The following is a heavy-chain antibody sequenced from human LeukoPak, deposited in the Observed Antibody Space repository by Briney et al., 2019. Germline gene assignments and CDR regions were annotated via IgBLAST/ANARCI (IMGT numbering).Heavy chain of an antibody. Sequence: SETLSLTCTVSGGSISSYYWSWIRQPAGKGLEWIGRIYTSGSTSYNPSLKSRVTISVDTFRNQFSLKLTSVIAADTAIYYCAKSDYYGASDYWGQGTLVTVSS. CDR3: AKSDYYGASDY. V-gene: IGHV4-4*07. CDR1: GGSISSYY. D-gene: IGHD3-10*01. CDR2: IYTSGST. J-gene: IGHJ4*02.